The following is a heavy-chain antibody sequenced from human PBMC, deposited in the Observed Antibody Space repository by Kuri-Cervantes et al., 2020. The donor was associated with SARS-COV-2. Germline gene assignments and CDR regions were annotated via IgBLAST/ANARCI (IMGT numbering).Heavy chain of an antibody. CDR1: GFTFDDYA. D-gene: IGHD6-19*01. V-gene: IGHV3-9*01. J-gene: IGHJ4*02. Sequence: SLKISCAASGFTFDDYAMHWVRQAPGKGLEWVSGISWNSGSIGYADSVKGRFTISRDNAKNSLYLQMNSLRAEDTAVYYCANDRAAVAVELAPFDYWGQGTLVTVSS. CDR2: ISWNSGSI. CDR3: ANDRAAVAVELAPFDY.